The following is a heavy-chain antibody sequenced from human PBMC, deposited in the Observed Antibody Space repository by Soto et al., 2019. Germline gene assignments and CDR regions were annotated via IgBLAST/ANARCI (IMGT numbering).Heavy chain of an antibody. CDR1: GGTFSSYA. Sequence: QVQLVQSGAEVKKPGSSVKVSCKASGGTFSSYAISWVRQAPGQGLEWMGGIIPISGTAYYAQKFQGRVTITADESTSTAYMELGSLRSEDTAVYYCARSQGSSTSLEIYYYYYYGMDVWGQGTTVTVSS. CDR2: IIPISGTA. D-gene: IGHD2-2*01. J-gene: IGHJ6*02. CDR3: ARSQGSSTSLEIYYYYYYGMDV. V-gene: IGHV1-69*01.